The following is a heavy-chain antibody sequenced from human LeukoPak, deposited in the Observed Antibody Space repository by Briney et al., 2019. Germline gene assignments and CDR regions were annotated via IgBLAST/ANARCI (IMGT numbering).Heavy chain of an antibody. J-gene: IGHJ4*02. CDR1: GFTFTDYY. Sequence: PGGSLRLSCTAPGFTFTDYYMSWIRLAPGKGLEWVSYITTRSSYTNYAGSVKGRFTISRDNAKNSLFLQMNGLRAEVTAVYYCARAGGVHTYGNYFDYWGQGTLVTVSS. V-gene: IGHV3-11*06. CDR2: ITTRSSYT. CDR3: ARAGGVHTYGNYFDY. D-gene: IGHD3-10*01.